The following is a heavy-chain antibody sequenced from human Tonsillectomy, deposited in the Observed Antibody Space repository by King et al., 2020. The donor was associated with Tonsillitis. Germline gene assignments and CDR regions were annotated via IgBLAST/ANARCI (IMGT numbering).Heavy chain of an antibody. V-gene: IGHV4-4*02. CDR2: IHHSGST. CDR1: RASISSDTW. D-gene: IGHD2-15*01. J-gene: IGHJ4*02. CDR3: ASPPLYCSGGTCYSAGQFYFNY. Sequence: QLQESGPGLVKPSGTLSLTCAVSRASISSDTWWSWVRQPPGKGLEWIGEIHHSGSTNYTPSLKSRVSISVDKSKTQFSLKLSSVTAADTAVYYCASPPLYCSGGTCYSAGQFYFNYWGQGTPVTVSS.